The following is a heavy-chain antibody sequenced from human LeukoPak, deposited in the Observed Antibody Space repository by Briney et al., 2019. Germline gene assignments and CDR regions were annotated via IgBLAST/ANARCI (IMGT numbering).Heavy chain of an antibody. CDR3: ATDMASGYYGYDAFDI. D-gene: IGHD3-22*01. Sequence: GGSLRLSCAASGFTFSSYWMSWVRQAPGKGLEWVANIKQDGSEKYYLDSVKGRFTISRDNAKNSLYLQMNSLRAEDTAVYYCATDMASGYYGYDAFDIWGQGTMVTVSS. V-gene: IGHV3-7*01. CDR2: IKQDGSEK. CDR1: GFTFSSYW. J-gene: IGHJ3*02.